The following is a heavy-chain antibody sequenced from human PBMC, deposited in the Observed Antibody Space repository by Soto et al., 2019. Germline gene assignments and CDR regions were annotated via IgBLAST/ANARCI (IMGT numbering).Heavy chain of an antibody. CDR1: GGSISSSNW. J-gene: IGHJ4*02. Sequence: SETLSLTCAVSGGSISSSNWWSWVRQPPGRGLEWIGEIYHSGSTNYNPSLKSRVTISVDKSKNQFSLKLSSVTAADTAVYYCARAPYSSSWYYFDYWGQGTLVTVSS. CDR3: ARAPYSSSWYYFDY. CDR2: IYHSGST. V-gene: IGHV4-4*02. D-gene: IGHD6-13*01.